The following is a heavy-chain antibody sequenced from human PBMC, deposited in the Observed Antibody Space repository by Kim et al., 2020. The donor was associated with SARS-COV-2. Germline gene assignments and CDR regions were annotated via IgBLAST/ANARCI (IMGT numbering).Heavy chain of an antibody. CDR2: FDPEDGET. Sequence: ASVKVSCKVSGYTLTELSMHWVRQAPGKGLEWMGGFDPEDGETIYAQKFQGRVTMTEDTSTDTAYMELSSLRSEDTAVYYCATDPSQKYCTGGVCEFDPWGQGTLVTVSS. V-gene: IGHV1-24*01. J-gene: IGHJ5*02. D-gene: IGHD2-8*02. CDR3: ATDPSQKYCTGGVCEFDP. CDR1: GYTLTELS.